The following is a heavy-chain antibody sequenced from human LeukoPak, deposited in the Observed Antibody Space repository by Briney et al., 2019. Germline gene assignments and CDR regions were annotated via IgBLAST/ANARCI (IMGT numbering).Heavy chain of an antibody. CDR1: GFTFSIYS. J-gene: IGHJ4*02. CDR3: ARDLDNWNYVD. CDR2: ISSSSSYI. V-gene: IGHV3-21*01. Sequence: PGGSLRLSCAASGFTFSIYSMNWVRQAPGKGLEWVSSISSSSSYIYYADSVKGRFTISRDNAKNSLYLQMNSLRAEDTAVYYCARDLDNWNYVDWGQGTLVTVSS. D-gene: IGHD1-7*01.